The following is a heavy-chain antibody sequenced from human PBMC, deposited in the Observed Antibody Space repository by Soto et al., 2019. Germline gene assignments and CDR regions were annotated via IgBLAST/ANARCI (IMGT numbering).Heavy chain of an antibody. D-gene: IGHD1-1*01. Sequence: ASVKVSCKASGYTFTSYGIHWVRQAPGQRLEWMGWINAADGDTKYSPKFQGRVTITRDTSASTAYMELSSLRSEDTAVYYCVRRHVSETGIDWSDRLGQGNLVTVSS. J-gene: IGHJ5*02. V-gene: IGHV1-3*01. CDR3: VRRHVSETGIDWSDR. CDR2: INAADGDT. CDR1: GYTFTSYG.